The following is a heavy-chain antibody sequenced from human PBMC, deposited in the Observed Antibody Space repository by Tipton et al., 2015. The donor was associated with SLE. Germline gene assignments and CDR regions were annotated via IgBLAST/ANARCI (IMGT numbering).Heavy chain of an antibody. D-gene: IGHD5-12*01. CDR1: GFSFSSYG. CDR3: ARRGGYRAYEDYFDS. Sequence: SLRLSCAASGFSFSSYGMHWVRQAPGKGLEWVAVIWSDGSDEYYAGSVKGRFSISRENSKNMVYLQMDGLRVDDTAVYYCARRGGYRAYEDYFDSWGQGTLGTVSS. J-gene: IGHJ4*02. V-gene: IGHV3-33*01. CDR2: IWSDGSDE.